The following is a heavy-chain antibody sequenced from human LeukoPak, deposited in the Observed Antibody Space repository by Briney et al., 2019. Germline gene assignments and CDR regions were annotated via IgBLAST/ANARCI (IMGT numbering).Heavy chain of an antibody. Sequence: GGSLRLSCAASGFTFSSYAMHWVRQAPGKGLEYVSAISSNGGSTYYANSVKGRFTISRDNSKNTLYLQMGSLRAEDTAVYYCARGGDILTGYYDAFDIWGQGTMVTVSS. V-gene: IGHV3-64*01. CDR3: ARGGDILTGYYDAFDI. D-gene: IGHD3-9*01. J-gene: IGHJ3*02. CDR2: ISSNGGST. CDR1: GFTFSSYA.